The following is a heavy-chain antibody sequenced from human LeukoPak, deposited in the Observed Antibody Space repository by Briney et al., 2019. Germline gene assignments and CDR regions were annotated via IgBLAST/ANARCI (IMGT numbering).Heavy chain of an antibody. D-gene: IGHD2-2*01. V-gene: IGHV3-21*01. Sequence: GGSLRLSCAASGFTFSSYTMNWVRQAPGKGLEWVSSITSSSSYIYYADSVKGRFTIPRDNAKNSLYLQMNSLRAEHTAVYYCARGDCSSTSRLDYWGQGTLVTVSS. J-gene: IGHJ4*02. CDR3: ARGDCSSTSRLDY. CDR2: ITSSSSYI. CDR1: GFTFSSYT.